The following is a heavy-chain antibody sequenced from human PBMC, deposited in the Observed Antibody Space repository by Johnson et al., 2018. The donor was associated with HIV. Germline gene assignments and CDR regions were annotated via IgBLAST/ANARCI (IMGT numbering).Heavy chain of an antibody. V-gene: IGHV3-7*03. CDR2: IKQDGSER. J-gene: IGHJ3*01. Sequence: VHLVESGGGLIQPGGSLRLSCAASEFSFGNYWMTWVRQAPGKGLEWVANIKQDGSERYYVDSVEGRFAISRDNAKNSLQLQMDSLTAEDTAVYFCARGRGALDVWGQGTMVIVSS. CDR1: EFSFGNYW. CDR3: ARGRGALDV. D-gene: IGHD3-16*01.